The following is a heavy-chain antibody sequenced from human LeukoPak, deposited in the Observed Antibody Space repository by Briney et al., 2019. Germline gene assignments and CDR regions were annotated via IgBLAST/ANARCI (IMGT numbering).Heavy chain of an antibody. CDR2: ISGSGGST. CDR3: AKDGYSSGWYDY. V-gene: IGHV3-23*01. CDR1: GFTFSSYE. J-gene: IGHJ4*02. D-gene: IGHD6-19*01. Sequence: GGSLRLSCAASGFTFSSYEMSWVRQAPGKGLEWVSTISGSGGSTYYADSVKGRFTISRDNSKNTLYLQMNSLRAEDTAVYYCAKDGYSSGWYDYWGQGTLVTVSS.